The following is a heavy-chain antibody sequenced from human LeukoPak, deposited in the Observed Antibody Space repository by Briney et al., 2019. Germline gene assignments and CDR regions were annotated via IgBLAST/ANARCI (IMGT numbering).Heavy chain of an antibody. CDR3: TRLDGAPGSIDY. Sequence: GGSLRLSCAASGFTFSNAWMSWVRQASGKGLEWVGRIRSKANSYATAYAASVKGRFTISRDDSKNTAYLQMNSLKTEDTAVYYCTRLDGAPGSIDYWGQGTLVTVSS. D-gene: IGHD2-2*03. V-gene: IGHV3-73*01. CDR1: GFTFSNAW. J-gene: IGHJ4*02. CDR2: IRSKANSYAT.